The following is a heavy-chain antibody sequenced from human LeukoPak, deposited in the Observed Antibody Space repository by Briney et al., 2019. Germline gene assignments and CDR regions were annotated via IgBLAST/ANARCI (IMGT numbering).Heavy chain of an antibody. CDR1: GGTFSSHA. CDR2: IIPILGIA. CDR3: ASRRHIPAAMWYYYYYMDV. D-gene: IGHD2-2*01. V-gene: IGHV1-69*04. J-gene: IGHJ6*03. Sequence: SVKVSCKASGGTFSSHAISWVRQAPGQGLEWMGRIIPILGIANYAQKFQGRVTITADKSTSTAYMELSSLRSEDTAVYYCASRRHIPAAMWYYYYYMDVWGKGTTVTVSS.